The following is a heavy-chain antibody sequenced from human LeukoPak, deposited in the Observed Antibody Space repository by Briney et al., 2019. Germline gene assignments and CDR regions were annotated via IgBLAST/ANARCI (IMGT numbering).Heavy chain of an antibody. D-gene: IGHD1-26*01. J-gene: IGHJ5*02. CDR2: ISYDGSNK. Sequence: GGSLRLSCAASGFTFSSYGMHWVRQAPGKGLEWVAVISYDGSNKYYVGSVKGRFTISRDNSKNALYLQMNSLRAEDTAVYYCAKDFKREGATVPRFDPWGQGTLVTVSS. V-gene: IGHV3-30*18. CDR1: GFTFSSYG. CDR3: AKDFKREGATVPRFDP.